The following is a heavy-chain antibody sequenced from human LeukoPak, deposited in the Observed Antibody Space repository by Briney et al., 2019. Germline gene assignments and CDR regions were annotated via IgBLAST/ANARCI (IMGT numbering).Heavy chain of an antibody. CDR2: IGYEGVHK. CDR3: AKDLHGGYSSDY. CDR1: GFTFNNFG. D-gene: IGHD4-23*01. Sequence: GGSLRLSCAASGFTFNNFGMHWVRQAPGKGLEWVSFIGYEGVHKYYADSVKGRFTISKDNSKATLYLQMNSLRPEDTAVYYCAKDLHGGYSSDYWGQGALVTVFS. J-gene: IGHJ4*02. V-gene: IGHV3-30*02.